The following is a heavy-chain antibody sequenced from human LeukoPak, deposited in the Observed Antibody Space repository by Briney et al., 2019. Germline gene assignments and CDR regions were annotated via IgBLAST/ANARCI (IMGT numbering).Heavy chain of an antibody. CDR1: GYTFIGYY. J-gene: IGHJ4*02. CDR2: INPSGGST. CDR3: ARAGARSPFDY. V-gene: IGHV1-46*01. Sequence: ASVTVSCKASGYTFIGYYMYWVRQAPGQGLESIGIINPSGGSTTYAQKFQGRVAVTSDTSTSTVYMELSSLRSEDTAFYYCARAGARSPFDYWGQGTLVTVSS. D-gene: IGHD3-10*01.